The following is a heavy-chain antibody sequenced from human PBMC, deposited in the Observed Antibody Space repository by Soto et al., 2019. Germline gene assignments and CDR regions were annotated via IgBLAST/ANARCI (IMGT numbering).Heavy chain of an antibody. CDR1: GGSIRCASYY. V-gene: IGHV4-31*03. Sequence: PSETLSLTCTVSGGSIRCASYYWTWVRQHPGKGLEWIGYIYYSGNTNYNPSLKSRVIISVDTSKNQFSLKLSSVTAADTAVYYCARDNYGAHYYYGMDVWGQGTTVTVSS. CDR3: ARDNYGAHYYYGMDV. J-gene: IGHJ6*02. CDR2: IYYSGNT. D-gene: IGHD2-21*01.